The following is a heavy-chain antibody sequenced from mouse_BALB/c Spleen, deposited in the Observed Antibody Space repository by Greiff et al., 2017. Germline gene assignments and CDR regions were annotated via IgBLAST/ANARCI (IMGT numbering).Heavy chain of an antibody. CDR1: GDSITSGY. Sequence: EVKLMESGPSLVKPSQTLSLTCSVTGDSITSGYWNWIRKFPGNKLEYMGYISYSGSTYYNPSLKSRISITRDTSTNQYYLQLNSVTTEDTATYYCARSAYYGNYGGFYFDYWGQGTTLTVSS. D-gene: IGHD2-10*01. V-gene: IGHV3-8*02. CDR2: ISYSGST. CDR3: ARSAYYGNYGGFYFDY. J-gene: IGHJ2*01.